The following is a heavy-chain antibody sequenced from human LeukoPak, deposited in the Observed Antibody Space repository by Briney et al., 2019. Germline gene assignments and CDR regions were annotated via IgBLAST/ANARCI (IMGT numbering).Heavy chain of an antibody. J-gene: IGHJ6*02. CDR3: ARGKGSSWSYYYGMDV. V-gene: IGHV4-30-2*01. CDR1: GGSISSGGYS. D-gene: IGHD6-13*01. CDR2: IYHSGST. Sequence: SETLSLTCAVSGGSISSGGYSWSWIRQPPGKGLEWIGYIYHSGSTYYNPSLKSRVTISVDRSKNQFSLKLSSVTAADTAVYYCARGKGSSWSYYYGMDVWGQGTTVTVSS.